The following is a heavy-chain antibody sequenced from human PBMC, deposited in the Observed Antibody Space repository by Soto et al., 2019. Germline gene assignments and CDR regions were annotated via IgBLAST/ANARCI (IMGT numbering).Heavy chain of an antibody. J-gene: IGHJ4*02. CDR3: ARGLYYDYVSGSYRGYYFDY. V-gene: IGHV4-4*02. D-gene: IGHD3-16*02. Sequence: KSSETLSLTCAVSGGSISSSNWWSWVRQPPGKGLEWIGEIYHSGSTNYNPSLKSRVTISVDKSKNQFSLKLSSVTAADTAVYYCARGLYYDYVSGSYRGYYFDYWGQGTLVTVSS. CDR1: GGSISSSNW. CDR2: IYHSGST.